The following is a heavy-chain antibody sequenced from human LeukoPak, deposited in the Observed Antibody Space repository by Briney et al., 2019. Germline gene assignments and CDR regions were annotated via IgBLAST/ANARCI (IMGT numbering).Heavy chain of an antibody. Sequence: GGSLRLSCAASGFTFSSYWMSWVRQAPGKGLEWVANIKQDGSEKYYVDSVKGRFTISRDNAKNSLYLQMNSLRAEDTAVYYCARVRSRFGELLGFDYWGQGTLVTVSS. CDR2: IKQDGSEK. J-gene: IGHJ4*02. CDR1: GFTFSSYW. D-gene: IGHD3-10*01. V-gene: IGHV3-7*01. CDR3: ARVRSRFGELLGFDY.